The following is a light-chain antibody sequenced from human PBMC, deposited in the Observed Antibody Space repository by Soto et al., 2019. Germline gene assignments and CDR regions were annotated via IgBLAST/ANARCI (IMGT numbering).Light chain of an antibody. CDR3: QQSYSIPYT. CDR2: TAS. CDR1: QSISSY. J-gene: IGKJ2*01. Sequence: DIQMTQSPSSLSASVGDRVSITCRASQSISSYLTWYQQKPGKAPKLLIYTASSLQSGVPSRFSGGGSGTDFTLTISSLQPEDFTTYYCQQSYSIPYTFGQGTRLEIK. V-gene: IGKV1-39*01.